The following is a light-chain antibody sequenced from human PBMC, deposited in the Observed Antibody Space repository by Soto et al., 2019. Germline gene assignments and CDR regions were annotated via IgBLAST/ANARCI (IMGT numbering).Light chain of an antibody. V-gene: IGKV1D-12*01. Sequence: DIQVTQSPSSVSASVGDRVTITCRASQDIAGYLAWYQHKPGRTPELLIHGASRLQSGVPARFSGSGSGTDFTLSSLQPEDFATYYCQQYKFYPPAFGPGTKLEIK. CDR2: GAS. J-gene: IGKJ2*01. CDR3: QQYKFYPPA. CDR1: QDIAGY.